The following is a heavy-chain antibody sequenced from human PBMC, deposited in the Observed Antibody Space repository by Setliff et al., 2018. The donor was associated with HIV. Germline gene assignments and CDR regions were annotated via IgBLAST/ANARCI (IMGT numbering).Heavy chain of an antibody. CDR1: GFTFGDYA. J-gene: IGHJ4*02. CDR2: IRSKAYGGTT. Sequence: GGSLRLSCTASGFTFGDYAMSWVRQAPGKGLEWVGFIRSKAYGGTTEYAASVKGRFTISRDDSKSIAYLQMNSLKTEDTAVYYCTRSRYIFARATSPYYFDYWGQGTLVTVSS. D-gene: IGHD1-26*01. V-gene: IGHV3-49*04. CDR3: TRSRYIFARATSPYYFDY.